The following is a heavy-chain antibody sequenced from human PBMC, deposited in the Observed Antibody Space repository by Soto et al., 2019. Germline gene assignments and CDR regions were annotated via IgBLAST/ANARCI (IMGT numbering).Heavy chain of an antibody. CDR1: GFTFSSYA. Sequence: PGGSLRLSFAASGFTFSSYAMSWVRQAPGKGLEWVSAISGSGCSTYYADSVKGRFTISRDNSKNTLYLQMNSLIAEDTAVYYCAKDEANWGWGLGYYYGMDVWGQGTTVTVSS. D-gene: IGHD7-27*01. V-gene: IGHV3-23*01. CDR2: ISGSGCST. CDR3: AKDEANWGWGLGYYYGMDV. J-gene: IGHJ6*02.